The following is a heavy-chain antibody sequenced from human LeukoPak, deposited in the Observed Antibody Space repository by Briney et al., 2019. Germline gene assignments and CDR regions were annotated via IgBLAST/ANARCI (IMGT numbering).Heavy chain of an antibody. CDR1: GGSISSGDYY. CDR3: ARLAGNWSDP. CDR2: IYYRGST. J-gene: IGHJ5*02. V-gene: IGHV4-30-4*08. Sequence: SETLSLTCTVSGGSISSGDYYWSWIRQPPGKGLEWIGYIYYRGSTYHNPSLKSRVTIAVATSKHQFSLKLSSVTAAATSIYYCARLAGNWSDPWGERPLVTVSS.